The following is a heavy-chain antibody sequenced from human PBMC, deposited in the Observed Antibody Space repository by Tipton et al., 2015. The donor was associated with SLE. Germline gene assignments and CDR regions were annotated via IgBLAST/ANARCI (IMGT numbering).Heavy chain of an antibody. V-gene: IGHV4-4*07. CDR1: GGSISSYY. Sequence: TLSLTCTVSGGSISSYYWSWIRQPAGKGLEWIGRIYTSGSTNYNPSLKSRVTMSVDTSKNQFSLKLSSVTAADTAVYYCARVDYYDSSGYYYDYWSQGTLVTVSS. CDR2: IYTSGST. D-gene: IGHD3-22*01. CDR3: ARVDYYDSSGYYYDY. J-gene: IGHJ4*02.